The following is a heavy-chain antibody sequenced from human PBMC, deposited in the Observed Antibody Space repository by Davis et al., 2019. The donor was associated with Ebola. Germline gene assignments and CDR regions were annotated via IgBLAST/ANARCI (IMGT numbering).Heavy chain of an antibody. V-gene: IGHV6-1*01. CDR2: TYYNPKWYN. D-gene: IGHD5-18*01. J-gene: IGHJ6*04. CDR3: ARGWLRGGMDV. Sequence: TLSLTCAISRDSVTTGCWNWLRQSPSRGLEWLGRTYYNPKWYNDYAVSVKSRITISPDTSKNQFSLQLNSVTPEDTALYYCARGWLRGGMDVWGEGTTVTVSS. CDR1: RDSVTTGC.